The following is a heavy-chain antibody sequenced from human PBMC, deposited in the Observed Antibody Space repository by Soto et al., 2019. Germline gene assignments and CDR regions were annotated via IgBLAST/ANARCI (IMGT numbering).Heavy chain of an antibody. CDR1: GFTFSSYA. J-gene: IGHJ4*02. Sequence: GGSLRLSCAASGFTFSSYAMYWVRQAPGKGLEWVAVISYDGSNKYYADSVKGRFTISRDNSKNTLYLQMNSLRAEDTAVYYCARDLAKGTFQVPFDYWGQGTLVTVSS. D-gene: IGHD3-16*01. CDR2: ISYDGSNK. CDR3: ARDLAKGTFQVPFDY. V-gene: IGHV3-30-3*01.